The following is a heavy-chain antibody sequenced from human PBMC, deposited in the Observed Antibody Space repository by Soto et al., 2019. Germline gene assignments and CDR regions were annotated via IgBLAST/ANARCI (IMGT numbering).Heavy chain of an antibody. D-gene: IGHD2-2*01. J-gene: IGHJ6*02. Sequence: QVQLQESGPGLVKPSQTLSLTCTVSGGSISSGGYYWSWIRQHPGKGLEWIGYIYYSGITYYNPSLKSRVTISVDTSKNHFSLKLSSVTAADTAVYYCAREGYCSSTSCSGMDVWGQWTTVTVSS. CDR1: GGSISSGGYY. CDR3: AREGYCSSTSCSGMDV. CDR2: IYYSGIT. V-gene: IGHV4-31*03.